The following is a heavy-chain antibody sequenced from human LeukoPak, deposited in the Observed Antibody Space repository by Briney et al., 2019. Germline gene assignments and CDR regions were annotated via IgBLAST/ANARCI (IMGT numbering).Heavy chain of an antibody. CDR3: ARDGAGRGFYY. CDR1: GGSFNSGY. CDR2: IHYSGST. Sequence: SETLSLTCSVSGGSFNSGYWSWLRQPPGKGLEWIGCIHYSGSTYHNPSLKSRVTISIDTSKNLFSLRLSSVTAADTAIYYCARDGAGRGFYYWGQGTLVAVSS. D-gene: IGHD6-13*01. V-gene: IGHV4-59*01. J-gene: IGHJ4*02.